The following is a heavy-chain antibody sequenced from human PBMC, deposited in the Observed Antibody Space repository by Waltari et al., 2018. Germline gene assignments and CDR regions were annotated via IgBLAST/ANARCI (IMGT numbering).Heavy chain of an antibody. V-gene: IGHV3-72*01. J-gene: IGHJ4*02. Sequence: EVHLVESGGALVQPGGSLRLSCTASGLTRSDHYLDWVRQAPGKGLEWVASSRNKHNDYTTEYAASVKGRFAVSRDASDNSLYLQMSNLQIEDTAVYYCSRCFRIGDAWLNDYWGQGTLVTVTS. D-gene: IGHD3-9*01. CDR3: SRCFRIGDAWLNDY. CDR1: GLTRSDHY. CDR2: SRNKHNDYTT.